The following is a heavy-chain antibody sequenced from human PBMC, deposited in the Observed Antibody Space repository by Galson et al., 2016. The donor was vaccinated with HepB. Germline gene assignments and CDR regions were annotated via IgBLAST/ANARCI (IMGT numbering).Heavy chain of an antibody. J-gene: IGHJ4*02. CDR2: IYSTGTT. V-gene: IGHV3-53*01. CDR1: GFTVSNNY. Sequence: SLRLSCAASGFTVSNNYMIWFRQAPGKVLEWVSLIYSTGTTSYADTVKGRFTISRDSSKNTLYLQMNSLRAEDTAIYYSARDSGTPPPRRGPSSGYWGQGTLVTVSS. D-gene: IGHD1-26*01. CDR3: ARDSGTPPPRRGPSSGY.